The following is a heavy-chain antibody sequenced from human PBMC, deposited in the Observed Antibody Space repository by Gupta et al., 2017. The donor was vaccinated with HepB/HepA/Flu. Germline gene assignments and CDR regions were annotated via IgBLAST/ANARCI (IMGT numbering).Heavy chain of an antibody. V-gene: IGHV3-7*01. D-gene: IGHD6-19*01. Sequence: EVQLVESGGGLVQPGGSLRLSCAASGFTFSSYWISWVRQAPEKGLEWVANIKQDGSEKYYVDSVKGRFTISRDIAKNSLYLQMNSLRAEDTAVYDGAGGDNSSGSGTDYWGQGTLVTVSS. J-gene: IGHJ4*02. CDR3: AGGDNSSGSGTDY. CDR1: GFTFSSYW. CDR2: IKQDGSEK.